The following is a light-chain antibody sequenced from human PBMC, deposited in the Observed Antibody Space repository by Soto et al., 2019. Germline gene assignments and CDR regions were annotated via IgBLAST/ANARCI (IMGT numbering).Light chain of an antibody. CDR1: QSVSTN. CDR3: QQYNNWPYT. V-gene: IGKV3-15*01. Sequence: EIVMTQSPATLSVSPGERATLSCRASQSVSTNLAWYQQKPGQAPRLLIYGASTRATAIPARFSGSGSATEFTLTISSLQSEDFAVYYCQQYNNWPYTLGQGTRLEIK. CDR2: GAS. J-gene: IGKJ5*01.